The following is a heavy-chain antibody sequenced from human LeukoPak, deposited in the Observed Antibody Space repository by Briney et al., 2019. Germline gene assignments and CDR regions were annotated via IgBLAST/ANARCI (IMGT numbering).Heavy chain of an antibody. CDR1: GFTFSSYA. CDR3: VKGGGNVRRYFEY. V-gene: IGHV3-23*01. D-gene: IGHD4-23*01. CDR2: ISGSGGST. Sequence: GGSLRLSCAASGFTFSSYAMSWVRQAPGKGLEWVSAISGSGGSTYYADSVKGRFTISRDNSKNTLYLQMNSLRAEDTAVYYCVKGGGNVRRYFEYWGQGTLVTVSS. J-gene: IGHJ4*02.